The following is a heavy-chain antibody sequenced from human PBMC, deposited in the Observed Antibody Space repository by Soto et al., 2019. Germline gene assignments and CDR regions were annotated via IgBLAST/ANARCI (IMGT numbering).Heavy chain of an antibody. D-gene: IGHD4-17*01. J-gene: IGHJ3*02. V-gene: IGHV3-11*01. CDR3: ARESLVTTTGRNDAFDI. CDR1: GFTFSDYY. CDR2: ISSSGSPI. Sequence: GGSLRLSCAASGFTFSDYYMSWIRQAPGKGLEWVSYISSSGSPIYYADSVKGRFTISRDNAKNSLYLQMNSLRAEDTAVYYCARESLVTTTGRNDAFDIWGQGTMVTVSS.